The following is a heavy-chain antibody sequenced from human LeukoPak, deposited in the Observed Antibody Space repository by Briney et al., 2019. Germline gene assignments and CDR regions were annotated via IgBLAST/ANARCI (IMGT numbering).Heavy chain of an antibody. CDR2: ISAYNGNT. CDR3: ARSANEVPTSFDY. J-gene: IGHJ4*02. Sequence: ASVKVSCKASGYTFTTYGISWVRQAPGQGLQWMGWISAYNGNTNYAQKLQDRVTMTTDTSTSTAYMELRSLRSDDTAVYYCARSANEVPTSFDYWGQGTLVTVSS. CDR1: GYTFTTYG. V-gene: IGHV1-18*01. D-gene: IGHD1-1*01.